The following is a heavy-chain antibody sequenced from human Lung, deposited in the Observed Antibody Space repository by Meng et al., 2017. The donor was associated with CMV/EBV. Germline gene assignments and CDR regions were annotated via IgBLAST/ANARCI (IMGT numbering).Heavy chain of an antibody. Sequence: GQLQGSGLGLVKPSTTLSLTCTVSGGSISSGGYYWSWIRQHPGKGLEWIGYIHSSGSTYYNPSLRSRLTISVDTSKNQFSLKLSSVTAADTAVYYCARASYGSGSPLGESWFDPWGQGTLVTVSS. V-gene: IGHV4-31*03. CDR2: IHSSGST. CDR1: GGSISSGGYY. D-gene: IGHD3-10*01. J-gene: IGHJ5*02. CDR3: ARASYGSGSPLGESWFDP.